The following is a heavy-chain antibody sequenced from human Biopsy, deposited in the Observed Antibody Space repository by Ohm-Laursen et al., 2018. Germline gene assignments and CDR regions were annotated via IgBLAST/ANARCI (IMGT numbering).Heavy chain of an antibody. V-gene: IGHV3-33*06. J-gene: IGHJ4*02. D-gene: IGHD2-8*01. Sequence: SLRLSCAAAGFTFSSYGMHWVRQAPGKGLEWVAAIWYDGSNKNYADSVKGRFTISRDNSKNTLYLQMNSLRGEDTAVYYCAKCMTGGSNYYFHHCGQGTLVTASS. CDR3: AKCMTGGSNYYFHH. CDR1: GFTFSSYG. CDR2: IWYDGSNK.